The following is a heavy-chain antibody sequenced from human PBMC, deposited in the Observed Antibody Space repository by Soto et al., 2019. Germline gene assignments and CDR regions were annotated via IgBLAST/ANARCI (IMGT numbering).Heavy chain of an antibody. CDR3: AREAPDGQLEFRGFEL. V-gene: IGHV1-24*01. D-gene: IGHD1-1*01. CDR2: FDPEDGET. J-gene: IGHJ4*02. Sequence: ASVKVSCKVSGYTLTELSMHWVRQAPGKGLEWMGGFDPEDGETIYAQKFQGRVTMAEDTSTDTAYMELSSLRSEDTAVYYCAREAPDGQLEFRGFELWGQGTPVTVSS. CDR1: GYTLTELS.